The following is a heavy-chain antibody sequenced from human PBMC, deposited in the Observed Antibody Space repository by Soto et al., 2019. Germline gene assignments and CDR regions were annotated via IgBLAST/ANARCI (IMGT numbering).Heavy chain of an antibody. CDR2: IIPIFGTA. CDR1: GGTFSSYA. V-gene: IGHV1-69*06. Sequence: GASVKVSCKASGGTFSSYAISWVRQAPGQGLEWMGGIIPIFGTANYAQKFQGRVTITADKSTSTAYMELSSLRSADTAVYYCARAEAYCGGDCYHYWGQGTLVTVSS. CDR3: ARAEAYCGGDCYHY. J-gene: IGHJ4*02. D-gene: IGHD2-21*02.